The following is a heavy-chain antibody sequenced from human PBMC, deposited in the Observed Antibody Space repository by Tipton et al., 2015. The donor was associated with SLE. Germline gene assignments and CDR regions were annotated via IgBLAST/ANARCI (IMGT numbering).Heavy chain of an antibody. V-gene: IGHV4-59*03. CDR3: AAHAAGRGGSGY. Sequence: TLSLTCTISGGSISTYFWSWIRQPPGKGLEWIGYVYYSGSTHYNPSLTSRVSMSVDTSKNQFSLKLTSVTAADTAVYYCAAHAAGRGGSGYWGQGTLVTVSS. CDR1: GGSISTYF. D-gene: IGHD2-15*01. J-gene: IGHJ4*02. CDR2: VYYSGST.